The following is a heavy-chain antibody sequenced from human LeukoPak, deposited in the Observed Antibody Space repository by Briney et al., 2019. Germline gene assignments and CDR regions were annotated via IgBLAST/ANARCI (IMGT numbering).Heavy chain of an antibody. CDR3: ARGGGLDSYIDY. V-gene: IGHV4-38-2*02. CDR1: GYSISSGYY. J-gene: IGHJ4*02. D-gene: IGHD5-18*01. CDR2: IYHSGST. Sequence: SETLSLTCTVSGYSISSGYYWGWIRQPPGKGLEWIGSIYHSGSTYYNPSLKSRVTISVDTSKNQFSLKLSSMTAADTAVYYCARGGGLDSYIDYWGQGTLVTVSS.